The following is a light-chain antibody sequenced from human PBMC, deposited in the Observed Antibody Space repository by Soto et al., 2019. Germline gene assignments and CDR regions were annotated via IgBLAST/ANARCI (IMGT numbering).Light chain of an antibody. Sequence: QSALTQPRSVSGSPGQSVTISCTGTSSDVGGYNYVSWYQQHPGKAPKLMIYDVSKRPSGVPDRVSGSKSGNTASLTISWLQDEDEADYYCCSYAGSYTYVFGTGTKLTVL. J-gene: IGLJ1*01. CDR3: CSYAGSYTYV. CDR2: DVS. V-gene: IGLV2-11*01. CDR1: SSDVGGYNY.